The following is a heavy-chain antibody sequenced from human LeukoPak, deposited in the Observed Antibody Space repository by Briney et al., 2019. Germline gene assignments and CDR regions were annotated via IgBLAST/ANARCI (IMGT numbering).Heavy chain of an antibody. V-gene: IGHV1-18*04. D-gene: IGHD3-10*01. Sequence: ASVKVSCKASGYTFTGYYMHWVRQAPGQGLEWMGWISAYNGNTNYAQKLQGRVTVTTDTSTSTAYMELRSLRSDDTAVYYCARAYGGYGSGSYYFDYWGQGTLVTVSS. CDR1: GYTFTGYY. CDR2: ISAYNGNT. CDR3: ARAYGGYGSGSYYFDY. J-gene: IGHJ4*02.